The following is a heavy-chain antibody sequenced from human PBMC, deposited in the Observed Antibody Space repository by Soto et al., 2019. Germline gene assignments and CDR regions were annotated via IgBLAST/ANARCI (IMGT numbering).Heavy chain of an antibody. CDR2: INQDGSEK. Sequence: ESGGGLVQPGGFLRLSCAASGFTFSRYWMSWVRQAPGKGLEWVANINQDGSEKYYVDSVKGRFTISRDNGKNSLFLQMNSLRAEDTAVYYCAKRDGGNPDFDYWGQGTLVTVSS. V-gene: IGHV3-7*01. D-gene: IGHD2-15*01. CDR1: GFTFSRYW. J-gene: IGHJ4*02. CDR3: AKRDGGNPDFDY.